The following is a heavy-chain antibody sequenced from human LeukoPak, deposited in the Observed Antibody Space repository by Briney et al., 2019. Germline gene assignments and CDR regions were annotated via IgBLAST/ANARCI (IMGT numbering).Heavy chain of an antibody. D-gene: IGHD6-6*01. V-gene: IGHV3-64*01. Sequence: GGSPRLSCAASGFNLSDYAMHWVRQAPGKGLEDVSAISSDGGSTYYANSVKGRFTISRDNAKNSLYLQMNSLRADDTAVYFCAMIEQVVSNVEGGYWGQGTLVTVSS. CDR2: ISSDGGST. CDR3: AMIEQVVSNVEGGY. CDR1: GFNLSDYA. J-gene: IGHJ4*02.